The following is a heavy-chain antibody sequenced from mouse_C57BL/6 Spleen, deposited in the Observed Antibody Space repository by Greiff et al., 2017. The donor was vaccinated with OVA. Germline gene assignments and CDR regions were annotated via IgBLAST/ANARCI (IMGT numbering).Heavy chain of an antibody. Sequence: VQLQQSGAELVRPGASVKLSCKASGYTFTDYYINWVKQRPGQGLEWIARIYPGSGNTYYNEKFKGKATLTAEKSSSTAYMQLSSLTSEDSAVYFCARSFYYGSRYWYFDVWGTGTTVTVSS. J-gene: IGHJ1*03. V-gene: IGHV1-76*01. CDR1: GYTFTDYY. CDR2: IYPGSGNT. CDR3: ARSFYYGSRYWYFDV. D-gene: IGHD1-1*01.